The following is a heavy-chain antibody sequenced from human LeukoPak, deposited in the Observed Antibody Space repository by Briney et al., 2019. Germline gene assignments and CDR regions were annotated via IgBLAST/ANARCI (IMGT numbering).Heavy chain of an antibody. CDR3: ATASAETGTSVY. D-gene: IGHD6-19*01. J-gene: IGHJ4*02. CDR1: GFTFSSYS. Sequence: GGSLRLSCAASGFTFSSYSMNWVRQAPGKGPVWVSRISSDGTSATYADSVRGQFTISRDNAKNTVYLQMNSLRVEDTAVYYCATASAETGTSVYWGQGTLVTVSS. CDR2: ISSDGTSA. V-gene: IGHV3-74*01.